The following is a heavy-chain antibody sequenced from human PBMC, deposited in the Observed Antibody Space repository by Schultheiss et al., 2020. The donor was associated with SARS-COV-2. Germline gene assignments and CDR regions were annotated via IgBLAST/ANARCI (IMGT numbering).Heavy chain of an antibody. D-gene: IGHD3-10*01. Sequence: SETLSLTCTVSGGSISSGGYYWSWIRQHPGKGLEWIGYIYYSGSTYYNPSLKSRVTISVDTSKNQFSLKLSSVTAADTAVYYCARGVGVSTLPYYYYYGMDVWGQGTTVTVSS. CDR3: ARGVGVSTLPYYYYYGMDV. CDR2: IYYSGST. CDR1: GGSISSGGYY. V-gene: IGHV4-31*03. J-gene: IGHJ6*02.